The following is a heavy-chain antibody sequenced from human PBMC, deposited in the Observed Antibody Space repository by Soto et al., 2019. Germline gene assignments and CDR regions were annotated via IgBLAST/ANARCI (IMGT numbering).Heavy chain of an antibody. V-gene: IGHV1-18*01. D-gene: IGHD3-16*01. CDR2: ISPYTDNT. CDR3: VMVDNYVTPTPQDV. J-gene: IGHJ6*02. CDR1: GYISVNYG. Sequence: QVQLVQSGDEVKKPGASVKVSCKASGYISVNYGIAWVRQAPGQGLEWMGWISPYTDNTHAATKIQGRLTMTTDTAKITAYMDLGSLTSDDTAVYYCVMVDNYVTPTPQDVWGQGTTVTVSS.